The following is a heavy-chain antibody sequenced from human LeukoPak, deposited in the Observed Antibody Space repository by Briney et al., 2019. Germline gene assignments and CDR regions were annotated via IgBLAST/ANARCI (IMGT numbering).Heavy chain of an antibody. D-gene: IGHD6-19*01. J-gene: IGHJ6*03. Sequence: SETLSLTCTVSGGSISSYYWSWIRQPPGKGLEWIGYIYYSGSTYYNPSLKSRVTISVDTSKNQFSLKLSSVTAADTAVYYCAREEYSSGWYPGDYYYYMDAWGKGTTVTVSS. CDR3: AREEYSSGWYPGDYYYYMDA. V-gene: IGHV4-59*12. CDR2: IYYSGST. CDR1: GGSISSYY.